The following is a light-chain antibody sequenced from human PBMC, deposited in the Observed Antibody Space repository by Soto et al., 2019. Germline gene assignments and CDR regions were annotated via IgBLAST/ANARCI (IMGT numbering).Light chain of an antibody. CDR3: MQALQTPRT. Sequence: DIVMTQSPISLPVTPGEPASISCRSSQSLLHSSGYNYLDWYLQKPGQSPQLLIYLGSNRASGVPDRFSGSGSGTDFTLRISRVEAEDVGIYYCMQALQTPRTFGQGTKVEIK. CDR2: LGS. CDR1: QSLLHSSGYNY. V-gene: IGKV2-28*01. J-gene: IGKJ1*01.